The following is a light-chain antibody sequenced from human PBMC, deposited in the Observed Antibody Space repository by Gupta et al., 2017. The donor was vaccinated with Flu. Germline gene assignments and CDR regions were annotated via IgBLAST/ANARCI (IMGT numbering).Light chain of an antibody. CDR3: QQDSKLTYS. CDR1: QRISHC. CDR2: DAT. Sequence: DIQMTQSPSSVSASVGDTVTITCRASQRISHCLAWYQQKPGKAPKLLIHDATKAESGLPARFSGSGSGTDFSLTISMRHPEDIATYYCQQDSKLTYSFGQGTRLDIK. J-gene: IGKJ2*03. V-gene: IGKV1-12*01.